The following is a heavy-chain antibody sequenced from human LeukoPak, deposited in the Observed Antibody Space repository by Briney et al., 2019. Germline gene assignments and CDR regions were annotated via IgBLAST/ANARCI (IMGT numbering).Heavy chain of an antibody. CDR2: IRHDGSIK. V-gene: IGHV3-30*02. CDR1: GFIFSTYG. Sequence: PGGSLRLSCAASGFIFSTYGMCWVRQAPGKGLEWVAFIRHDGSIKNYADSVKGRSTISRDSPKDMRYLQMNSLRAEGTAVYSCAKDSGADTDSWGQRTLVAVSS. J-gene: IGHJ5*01. CDR3: AKDSGADTDS. D-gene: IGHD1-26*01.